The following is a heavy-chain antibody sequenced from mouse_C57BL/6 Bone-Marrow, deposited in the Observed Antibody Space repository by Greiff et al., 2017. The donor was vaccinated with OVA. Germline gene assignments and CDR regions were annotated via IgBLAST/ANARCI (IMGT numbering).Heavy chain of an antibody. Sequence: EVQLQQSGPELVKPGASVKIPCKASGYTFTDYNMDWVKQSHGKSLEWIGDINPNNGGTIYNQKFKGKATLTVDKSSSTAYMELRSLTSEDTAVYYCARFLYDGYYAMDYWGQGTSVTVSS. D-gene: IGHD2-3*01. CDR2: INPNNGGT. V-gene: IGHV1-18*01. J-gene: IGHJ4*01. CDR3: ARFLYDGYYAMDY. CDR1: GYTFTDYN.